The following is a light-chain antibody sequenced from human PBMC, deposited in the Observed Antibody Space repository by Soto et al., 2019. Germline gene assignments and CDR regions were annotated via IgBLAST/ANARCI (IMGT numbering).Light chain of an antibody. CDR3: QQYNRYSA. Sequence: DIQMTQSPSSLSASVGDRVTITCRASQSISSWLAWYQQKPGKAPKLLIYDASNLESGVPSRFSGGGSGTEFTLTISSLQPDDFATYYCQQYNRYSAFGQGTKVDIK. CDR1: QSISSW. J-gene: IGKJ1*01. CDR2: DAS. V-gene: IGKV1-5*01.